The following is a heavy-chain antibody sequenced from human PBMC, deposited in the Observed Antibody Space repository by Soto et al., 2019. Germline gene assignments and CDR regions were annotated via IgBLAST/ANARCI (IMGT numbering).Heavy chain of an antibody. D-gene: IGHD4-4*01. V-gene: IGHV3-11*06. CDR2: ISSSSSYT. CDR3: ARDIPPGTTVTTDWFDP. J-gene: IGHJ5*02. CDR1: GFTFSDYY. Sequence: LRLSCAASGFTFSDYYMSWIRQAPGKGLEWVSYISSSSSYTNYADSVKGRFTISRDNAKNSLYLQMNSLSAEDTAVYYCARDIPPGTTVTTDWFDPWAREPWSPSPQ.